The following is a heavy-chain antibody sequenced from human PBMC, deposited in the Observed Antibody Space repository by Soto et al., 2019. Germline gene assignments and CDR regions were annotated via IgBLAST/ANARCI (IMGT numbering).Heavy chain of an antibody. CDR2: IYWDGES. V-gene: IGHV2-5*02. CDR3: AHRDSTGTTTYFDS. CDR1: GFSFTTTRMG. Sequence: QITLKEAGPTLVKPTETLTLTCTFSGFSFTTTRMGLGWTRQPPGQALEWLAIIYWDGESRYNPLLRRRLTLTEDTSKNQVVLTMTNMDPKDTATYYCAHRDSTGTTTYFDSWGQGIPVTVAS. D-gene: IGHD1-1*01. J-gene: IGHJ4*02.